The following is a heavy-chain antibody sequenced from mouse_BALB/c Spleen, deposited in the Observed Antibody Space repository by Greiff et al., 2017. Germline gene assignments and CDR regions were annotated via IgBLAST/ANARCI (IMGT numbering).Heavy chain of an antibody. CDR3: DRYGNYGDYAMDY. J-gene: IGHJ4*01. Sequence: EVQLQQSGAELVRPGALVKLSCKASGFNIKDYYMHWVKQRPEQGLEWIGWIDPENGNTIYDPKFQGKASITADTTSNTAYLQLSSLTSEDTAVYYWDRYGNYGDYAMDYWGQGTSVTVSS. D-gene: IGHD2-1*01. CDR2: IDPENGNT. CDR1: GFNIKDYY. V-gene: IGHV14-1*02.